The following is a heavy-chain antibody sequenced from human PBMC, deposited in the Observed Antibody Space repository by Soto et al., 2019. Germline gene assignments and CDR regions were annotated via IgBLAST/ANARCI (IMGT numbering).Heavy chain of an antibody. V-gene: IGHV3-53*01. CDR2: IYSGGST. D-gene: IGHD6-13*01. Sequence: WWSLRLSCAASGFTVSSNYMSWVRQAPVKGLEWVSVIYSGGSTYYADSVKGRFTISRDNSKNTLYLQMDSLRAEDTAVYYRPKYHVEQLARAFDVWAQGTMLTASS. CDR3: PKYHVEQLARAFDV. J-gene: IGHJ3*01. CDR1: GFTVSSNY.